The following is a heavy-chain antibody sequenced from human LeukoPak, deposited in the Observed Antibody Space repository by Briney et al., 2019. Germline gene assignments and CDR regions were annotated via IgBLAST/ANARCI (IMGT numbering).Heavy chain of an antibody. J-gene: IGHJ4*02. D-gene: IGHD6-25*01. Sequence: SQTLSLTCTLSGGCISSSEHYWSWIRQHPGEGLECVGYIHYSGSTYYNPSLGSRVTISIDTSKRQFSLRLSSLTAADTAVYYCARGAARGIDYWGRGTLVTVSS. V-gene: IGHV4-31*03. CDR2: IHYSGST. CDR3: ARGAARGIDY. CDR1: GGCISSSEHY.